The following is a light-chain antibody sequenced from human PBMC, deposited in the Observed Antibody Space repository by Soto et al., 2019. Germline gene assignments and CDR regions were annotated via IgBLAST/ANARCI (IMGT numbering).Light chain of an antibody. V-gene: IGKV3-20*01. J-gene: IGKJ1*01. CDR1: QSVCSSY. Sequence: EIVLTQSPGTLSLSPGERATLSCRASQSVCSSYLAWYQQRPGQAPRLLIYGASSSATGIPDRFSGSGSGTEFTLTISRLEPEDFAVYYCQQYDSSQSFGQGTKVEIK. CDR2: GAS. CDR3: QQYDSSQS.